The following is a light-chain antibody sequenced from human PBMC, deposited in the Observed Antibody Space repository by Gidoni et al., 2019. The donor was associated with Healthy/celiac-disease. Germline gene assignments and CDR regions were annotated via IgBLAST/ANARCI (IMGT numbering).Light chain of an antibody. CDR2: GAS. J-gene: IGKJ1*01. Sequence: EIVLTQSPGTLSLSPGQRATLPCRASQNVSRNYLAWYQQKTGQAPRLLIYGASSRATGVPDRFSGSGSGTDFILTINRLEPEDFAVYYCQQYGGSPRTFGQGTKVEIK. V-gene: IGKV3-20*01. CDR1: QNVSRNY. CDR3: QQYGGSPRT.